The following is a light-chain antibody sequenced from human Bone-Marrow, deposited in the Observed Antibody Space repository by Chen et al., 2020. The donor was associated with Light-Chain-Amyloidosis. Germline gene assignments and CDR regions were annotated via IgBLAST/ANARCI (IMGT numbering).Light chain of an antibody. V-gene: IGKV3-20*01. CDR1: QTISSNY. J-gene: IGKJ4*01. CDR2: GSS. Sequence: EIVLTQSPGTLSLSPGEGANLSCGASQTISSNYLTWYQQKVGQATRLLIYGSSSGADGIPDRFTGSASGTDCALTNNRLEPEDFAMYYCQQYGASPLTFGGGTTVEIK. CDR3: QQYGASPLT.